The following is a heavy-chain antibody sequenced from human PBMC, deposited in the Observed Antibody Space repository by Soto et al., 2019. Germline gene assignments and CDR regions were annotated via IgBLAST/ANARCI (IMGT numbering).Heavy chain of an antibody. J-gene: IGHJ3*01. CDR2: ISGSGVST. Sequence: PGGSPRLSCAASGFTFTNYAMSWVRKAPGKGLEWVSAISGSGVSTYYADSVKGRFTISRDNSKNRLYLQMNILTAEDTAVYYCAKVDTSMVEGEEAFDVWGQGTMVTVSS. CDR1: GFTFTNYA. CDR3: AKVDTSMVEGEEAFDV. D-gene: IGHD5-18*01. V-gene: IGHV3-23*01.